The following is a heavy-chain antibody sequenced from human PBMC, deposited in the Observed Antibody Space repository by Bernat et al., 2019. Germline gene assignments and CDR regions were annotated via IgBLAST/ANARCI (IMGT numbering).Heavy chain of an antibody. D-gene: IGHD6-19*01. J-gene: IGHJ4*02. CDR3: AREVSSGWNFDY. CDR2: IWYDGSNK. V-gene: IGHV3-33*01. Sequence: QVQLVESGGGVVQPGRSLRLSCAASGFTFSSYGMHWVRQAPGKGLEWVAPIWYDGSNKYYADSVKGRFTISRDNSKNTLYLQMNSLRAEGTAVYYCAREVSSGWNFDYWGQGTLVTVSS. CDR1: GFTFSSYG.